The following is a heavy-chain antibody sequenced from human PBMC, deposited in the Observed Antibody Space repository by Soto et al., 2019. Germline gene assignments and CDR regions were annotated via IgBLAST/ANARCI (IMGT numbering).Heavy chain of an antibody. V-gene: IGHV3-30-3*01. CDR1: GFTFSSYA. CDR3: ARDVSGYSSGWSEGHWFDP. J-gene: IGHJ5*02. CDR2: ISYDGSNK. Sequence: QVQLVESGGGVVQPGRSLRLSCAASGFTFSSYAMHWVRQAPGKGLEWVAVISYDGSNKYYADSVKGRFTISRDNSKNPLYLQMTSLRAEDTAVYYCARDVSGYSSGWSEGHWFDPWGQGTLVTVSS. D-gene: IGHD6-19*01.